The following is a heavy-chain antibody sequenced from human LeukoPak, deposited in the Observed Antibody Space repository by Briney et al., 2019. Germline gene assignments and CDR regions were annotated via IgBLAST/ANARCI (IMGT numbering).Heavy chain of an antibody. CDR3: ARDHGFSGGRYFDTFDI. V-gene: IGHV1-18*01. Sequence: GASVKVSCKASGYIFTTYGISWVRQAPGQGLEWMGWISGYNDDTNYAQKLQGRVTMTTDTSTSTAYMELRSMTSDDTAGYYCARDHGFSGGRYFDTFDIWGRGTMVTVSS. CDR1: GYIFTTYG. J-gene: IGHJ3*02. CDR2: ISGYNDDT. D-gene: IGHD3-10*01.